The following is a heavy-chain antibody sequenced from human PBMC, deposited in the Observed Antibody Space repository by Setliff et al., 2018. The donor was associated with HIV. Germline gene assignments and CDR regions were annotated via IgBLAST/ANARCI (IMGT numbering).Heavy chain of an antibody. V-gene: IGHV1-46*01. CDR3: AREVHHAAYYFDY. CDR1: GYTFTGNY. CDR2: INPSSGGT. J-gene: IGHJ4*02. D-gene: IGHD2-2*01. Sequence: ASVKVSCKASGYTFTGNYMHWVRQAPGQGLEWMGIINPSSGGTTYAQIFQGRVTMTRDTSTSTVYMELSSLRSEDTAVYYCAREVHHAAYYFDYWGQGTLVTVSS.